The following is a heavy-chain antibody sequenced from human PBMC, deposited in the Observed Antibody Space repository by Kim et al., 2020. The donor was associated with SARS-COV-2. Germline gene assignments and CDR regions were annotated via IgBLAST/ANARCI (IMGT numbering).Heavy chain of an antibody. CDR2: ISGSGDIR. CDR3: AKGACRGVICYPPNKFDP. V-gene: IGHV3-23*01. J-gene: IGHJ5*01. D-gene: IGHD2-15*01. Sequence: GGSLRLSCAASGFTFSSYVMNWVRQAPGKGQEWVSSISGSGDIRHYADSVKGRFTISRENSKNRLYLQMNSLRVEDTAVYYCAKGACRGVICYPPNKFDPWGPGSLVTVSS. CDR1: GFTFSSYV.